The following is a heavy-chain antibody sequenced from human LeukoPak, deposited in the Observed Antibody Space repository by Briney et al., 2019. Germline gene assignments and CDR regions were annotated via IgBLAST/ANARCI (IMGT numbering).Heavy chain of an antibody. CDR1: GVSIDDYY. J-gene: IGHJ4*02. CDR3: ARGVTQ. CDR2: IYYTGST. V-gene: IGHV4-59*01. Sequence: TSETLSLTCTVSGVSIDDYYWSWIRQPPGKGLEWIGYIYYTGSTSYNPSLQSRLTISIDTSKTQFSLRLTSVTAADTAVYFCARGVTQWGQGTLVTVSS. D-gene: IGHD2-21*02.